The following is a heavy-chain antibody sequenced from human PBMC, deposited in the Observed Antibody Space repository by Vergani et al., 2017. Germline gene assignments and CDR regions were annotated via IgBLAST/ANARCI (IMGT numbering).Heavy chain of an antibody. D-gene: IGHD1-1*01. V-gene: IGHV3-30*02. Sequence: QVQLVESGGGVVQPGRSLRLSCAASRFTFNQYGMHWVRQAPGKGLEWVANINQDGSEKYYADSVKGRFTISRDNSKSTLYLQMNSLRTEDTAVYYCATKSCGTPGCQIGYFREWGQGTLVTVSS. CDR1: RFTFNQYG. CDR2: INQDGSEK. CDR3: ATKSCGTPGCQIGYFRE. J-gene: IGHJ1*01.